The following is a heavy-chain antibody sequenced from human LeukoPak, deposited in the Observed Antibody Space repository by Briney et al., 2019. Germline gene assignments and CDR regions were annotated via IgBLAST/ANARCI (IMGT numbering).Heavy chain of an antibody. Sequence: GGSLRLSCAASGFSFSGSAMHWGRQASGKGPEWVGRIRSRASTYATAYAASVKGRFTISRDDSKNTAYLQMNSLNTEDTAVYYCASRRDSSGYDYPFDYWGQGTQVTVSS. CDR1: GFSFSGSA. CDR2: IRSRASTYAT. V-gene: IGHV3-73*01. J-gene: IGHJ4*02. D-gene: IGHD3-22*01. CDR3: ASRRDSSGYDYPFDY.